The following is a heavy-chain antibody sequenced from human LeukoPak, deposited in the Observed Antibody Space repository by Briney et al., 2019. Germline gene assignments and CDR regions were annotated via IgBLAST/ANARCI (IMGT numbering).Heavy chain of an antibody. CDR3: ARADTYGYYYFVY. D-gene: IGHD3-22*01. J-gene: IGHJ4*02. Sequence: PSEALSLTCTVSGGSISSYYWSWIRQPAGKRLEWIGRIYTSGSTNYNPSLKSRVTMSVDTFKNQFSLKLSSVTAADTAVYYCARADTYGYYYFVYWGQGTLVTVSS. V-gene: IGHV4-4*07. CDR2: IYTSGST. CDR1: GGSISSYY.